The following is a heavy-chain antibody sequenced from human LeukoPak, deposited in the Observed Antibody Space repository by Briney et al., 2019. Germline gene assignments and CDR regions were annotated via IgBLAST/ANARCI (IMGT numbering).Heavy chain of an antibody. CDR1: GGSMSRYY. Sequence: PSETLSLTCTVSGGSMSRYYWSWIRQPPGKGLEWIGYMYYSGSTKYNPSLKSRVTISVDTSKNQFSLKLSSVTAADTAVYYCARALPYYDILTGYSNLPYFDYWGQGTLVTVSS. CDR3: ARALPYYDILTGYSNLPYFDY. D-gene: IGHD3-9*01. J-gene: IGHJ4*02. CDR2: MYYSGST. V-gene: IGHV4-59*08.